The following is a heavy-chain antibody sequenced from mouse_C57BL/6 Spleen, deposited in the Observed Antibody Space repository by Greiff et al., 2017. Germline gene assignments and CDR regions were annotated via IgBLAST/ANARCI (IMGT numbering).Heavy chain of an antibody. CDR2: ILPGSGST. V-gene: IGHV1-9*01. Sequence: QVQLQQSGAELMKPGASVKLSCKATGYTFTGYWIEWVKQRPGHGLEWIGEILPGSGSTNYNEKFKGKATFTADTSSNTAYMQLSSLTTEDSAIYYYARGHGNYGRLFADWGQGTLVTVSA. CDR3: ARGHGNYGRLFAD. D-gene: IGHD2-1*01. CDR1: GYTFTGYW. J-gene: IGHJ3*01.